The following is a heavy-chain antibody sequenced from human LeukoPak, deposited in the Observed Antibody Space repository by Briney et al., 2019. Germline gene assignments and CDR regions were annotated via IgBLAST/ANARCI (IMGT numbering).Heavy chain of an antibody. D-gene: IGHD5-12*01. CDR1: GFTFSSYS. CDR2: ISSSGSSI. Sequence: GGSVRLSCAASGFTFSSYSMNWVRQTPGKGREWVSSISSSGSSIWNPDSVKGRFTISRDNAKNSLYLLLNSLRAEDTAVYYCARGIGGGYDFDYWGQGTLVTVTS. V-gene: IGHV3-21*01. CDR3: ARGIGGGYDFDY. J-gene: IGHJ4*02.